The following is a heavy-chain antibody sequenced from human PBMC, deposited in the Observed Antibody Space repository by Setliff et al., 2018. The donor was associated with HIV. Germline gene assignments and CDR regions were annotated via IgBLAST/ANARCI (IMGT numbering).Heavy chain of an antibody. CDR3: ARYTSKLDWFDP. J-gene: IGHJ5*02. D-gene: IGHD2-2*02. V-gene: IGHV4-39*01. Sequence: NPSETLSLTCTVSGDSITNDDYYWGWIRQPPGKGLEWIAIIHYNGRTYYDPSLKSRVTIFVDTSKTQFYLKLRSVTASDTAVYYCARYTSKLDWFDPWGQGTLVTVSS. CDR2: IHYNGRT. CDR1: GDSITNDDYY.